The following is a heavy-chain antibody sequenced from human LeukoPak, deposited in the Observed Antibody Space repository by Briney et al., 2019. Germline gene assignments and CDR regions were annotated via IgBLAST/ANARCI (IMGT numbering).Heavy chain of an antibody. Sequence: PGGSLRLSCVASGFSFSGYWMTWVRQAPGKGLEWVANMKQDGSEEYYVDSVKGRFTISRDNAKNSLYLQMDSLRAEDTAVYYCARDKYDYVWGSYLAYFYYMDVWGKGTTVTV. CDR2: MKQDGSEE. D-gene: IGHD3-16*01. CDR1: GFSFSGYW. V-gene: IGHV3-7*01. J-gene: IGHJ6*03. CDR3: ARDKYDYVWGSYLAYFYYMDV.